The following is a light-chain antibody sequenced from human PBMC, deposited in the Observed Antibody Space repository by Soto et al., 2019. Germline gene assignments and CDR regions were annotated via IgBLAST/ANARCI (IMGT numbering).Light chain of an antibody. CDR1: SSNIGTSS. Sequence: QSVLTQPHLASGTPGQRVTISCSGSSSNIGTSSVHWFQQLPGTAPKLLISTTNQRPSGVPERFSGSKSGTSASLAISGLQSEDEADYYCAAWDASLNGYVFGTGTKVTVL. CDR3: AAWDASLNGYV. J-gene: IGLJ1*01. V-gene: IGLV1-44*01. CDR2: TTN.